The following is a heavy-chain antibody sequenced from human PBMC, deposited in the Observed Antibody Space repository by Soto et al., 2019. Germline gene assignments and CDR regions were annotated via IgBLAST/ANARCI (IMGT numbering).Heavy chain of an antibody. CDR2: IWYDGSNK. Sequence: GGSLRLSCAASGFTFSSYGMHWVRQAPGKGLEWVAVIWYDGSNKYYADSVKGRFTISRDNSKNTLYLQMNSLRAEDTAVYYCAREGRGSSPEHYYYYYGMDVWGQGTTVTVSS. J-gene: IGHJ6*02. CDR1: GFTFSSYG. D-gene: IGHD2-15*01. CDR3: AREGRGSSPEHYYYYYGMDV. V-gene: IGHV3-33*01.